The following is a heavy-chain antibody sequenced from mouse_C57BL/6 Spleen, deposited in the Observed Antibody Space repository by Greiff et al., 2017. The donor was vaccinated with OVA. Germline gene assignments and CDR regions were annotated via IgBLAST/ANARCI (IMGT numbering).Heavy chain of an antibody. V-gene: IGHV5-17*01. J-gene: IGHJ2*01. Sequence: EVKLMESGGGLVKPGGSLKLSCAASGFTFSDYGMHWVRQAPEKGLEWVAYISSGSSTIYYADTVKGRFTISRDNAKNTLFLQMTSLRSEDTAMYYCARCDYDYYFDYWGQGTTLTVSS. CDR3: ARCDYDYYFDY. D-gene: IGHD2-4*01. CDR2: ISSGSSTI. CDR1: GFTFSDYG.